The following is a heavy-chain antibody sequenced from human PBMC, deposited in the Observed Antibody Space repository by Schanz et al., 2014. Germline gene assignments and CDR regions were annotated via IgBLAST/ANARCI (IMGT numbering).Heavy chain of an antibody. D-gene: IGHD6-13*01. Sequence: EVHLLESGGGLVQPGGSLRLSCAASGFTFSTSAMSWVRQVPGKGLEWVSAILGLASTTYYADSVKGRFTLYRDNAKDSLFLQMDSLRADDTAVYYCARDYGSWAIDYWGRGTLVSVSS. CDR1: GFTFSTSA. CDR3: ARDYGSWAIDY. J-gene: IGHJ4*02. V-gene: IGHV3-23*01. CDR2: ILGLASTT.